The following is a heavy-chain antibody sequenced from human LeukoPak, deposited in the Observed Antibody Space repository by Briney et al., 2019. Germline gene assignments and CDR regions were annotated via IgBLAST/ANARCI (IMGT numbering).Heavy chain of an antibody. J-gene: IGHJ4*02. D-gene: IGHD6-19*01. CDR1: RDSVSSNSAA. V-gene: IGHV6-1*01. Sequence: SQTLSLTCAISRDSVSSNSAAWNWIRQSPSRGLEWLGRTYYRSKWYNDYAVSVKSRITINPDTSKNQFSLQLNSVTPEDTAVYYCARALRYSSGWALDYWGQGTLVTVSS. CDR2: TYYRSKWYN. CDR3: ARALRYSSGWALDY.